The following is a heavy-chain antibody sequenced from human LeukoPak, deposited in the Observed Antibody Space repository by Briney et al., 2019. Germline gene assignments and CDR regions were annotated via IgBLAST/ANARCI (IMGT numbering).Heavy chain of an antibody. Sequence: GGSLRLSCAASGFTFSSYSMNWVRQAPGKGLEWVSSISSSSSYIYHADSVKGRFTISRDNAKNSLYLQMNSLRAEDTAVYYCARSRARHYGSGSYGDYWGQGTLVTVSS. CDR2: ISSSSSYI. CDR1: GFTFSSYS. D-gene: IGHD3-10*01. V-gene: IGHV3-21*01. CDR3: ARSRARHYGSGSYGDY. J-gene: IGHJ4*02.